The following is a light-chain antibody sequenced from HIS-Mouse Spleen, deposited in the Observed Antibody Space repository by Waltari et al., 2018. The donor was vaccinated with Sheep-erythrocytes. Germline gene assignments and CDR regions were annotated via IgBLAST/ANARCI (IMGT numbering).Light chain of an antibody. J-gene: IGLJ3*02. Sequence: QSALTQPASVSGSPGQSLTISCTGTSSDVGSYNIVSWYQQHPGKAPKLMIYEGSKRPSGLSNRFSGSTSGNTAALTISGRQAEDEADYYCCSYAGSSAPWVFGGGTKLTVL. CDR1: SSDVGSYNI. CDR2: EGS. V-gene: IGLV2-23*01. CDR3: CSYAGSSAPWV.